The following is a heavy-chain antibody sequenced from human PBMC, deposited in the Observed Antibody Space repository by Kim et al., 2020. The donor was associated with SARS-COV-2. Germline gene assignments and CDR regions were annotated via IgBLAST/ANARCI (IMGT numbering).Heavy chain of an antibody. D-gene: IGHD6-6*01. CDR2: ISYDGSNK. V-gene: IGHV3-30-3*01. CDR3: ASLSIAARSGFDY. Sequence: GGSLRLSCAASGFTFSSYAMHWVRQAPGKGLEWVAVISYDGSNKYYADSVKGRFTISRDNSKNTLYLQMNSLRAEDTAVYYCASLSIAARSGFDYWGQGT. J-gene: IGHJ4*02. CDR1: GFTFSSYA.